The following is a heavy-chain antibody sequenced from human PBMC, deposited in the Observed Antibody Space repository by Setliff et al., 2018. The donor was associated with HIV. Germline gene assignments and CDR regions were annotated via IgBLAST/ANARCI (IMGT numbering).Heavy chain of an antibody. CDR2: FHYSGST. CDR1: GASISSSSYY. Sequence: PSETLSLTCTVSGASISSSSYYWGWIRQPPGKGLEWIGSFHYSGSTSYNPSLRSRVTISVDPSKNQFSLKLTSVTAADTAVYYCVATTHNFWSAYTSWGQGTQVTVSS. V-gene: IGHV4-39*01. CDR3: VATTHNFWSAYTS. D-gene: IGHD3-3*01. J-gene: IGHJ4*02.